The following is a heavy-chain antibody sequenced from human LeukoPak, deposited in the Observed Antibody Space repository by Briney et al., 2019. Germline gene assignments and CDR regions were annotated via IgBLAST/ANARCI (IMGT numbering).Heavy chain of an antibody. CDR1: GYSVSGYY. CDR2: INPNSGGT. J-gene: IGHJ4*02. D-gene: IGHD5-12*01. V-gene: IGHV1-2*02. CDR3: ARDRREATIVRSDY. Sequence: GASVKVSCKTSGYSVSGYYMHWVRQAPGQGLEWMGWINPNSGGTNYAQKFQGRVTMTRDTSISTAYMELSRLRSDDTAVYYCARDRREATIVRSDYWGQGTLVTVSS.